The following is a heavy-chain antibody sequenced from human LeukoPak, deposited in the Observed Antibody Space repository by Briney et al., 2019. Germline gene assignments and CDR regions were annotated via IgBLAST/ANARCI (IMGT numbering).Heavy chain of an antibody. V-gene: IGHV4-59*01. D-gene: IGHD3-16*01. CDR1: GGSISSYY. CDR3: AGSLGGVVLNFDY. J-gene: IGHJ4*02. CDR2: IYYSGST. Sequence: SETLSLTCTVSGGSISSYYWSWIRQPRGKGLEWIGYIYYSGSTNYNPSLKSRVTISLDTSKNQFSLKLSSVTAADTAVYYCAGSLGGVVLNFDYWGQGTLVTVSS.